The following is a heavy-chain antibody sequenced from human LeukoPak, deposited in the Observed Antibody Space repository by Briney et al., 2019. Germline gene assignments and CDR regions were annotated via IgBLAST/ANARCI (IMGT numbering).Heavy chain of an antibody. D-gene: IGHD3-10*01. CDR3: ASGLDYYGSGAVDY. CDR2: INHSGST. V-gene: IGHV4-34*01. Sequence: SETLSLTCAVQGGSFSGYYWSWIRQPPGKGLEWIGEINHSGSTNYNPSLKSRVTISVDTSKNQFSLKLSSVTAADTAVYYCASGLDYYGSGAVDYWGQGTLVTVSS. CDR1: GGSFSGYY. J-gene: IGHJ4*02.